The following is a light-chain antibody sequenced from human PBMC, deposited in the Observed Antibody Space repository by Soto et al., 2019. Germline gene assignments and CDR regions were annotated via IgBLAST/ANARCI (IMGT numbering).Light chain of an antibody. V-gene: IGKV3-15*01. CDR3: QQYNNWPCT. CDR2: GAS. Sequence: EFLLTQSPCALFFSPGERATLSCRASQRISSNLAWYQQKPGQAPRLLIYGASTRATGIPAIFSGSGSGTEFTLTISRLQSEEFAVYYCQQYNNWPCTFGQGTKVDIK. J-gene: IGKJ1*01. CDR1: QRISSN.